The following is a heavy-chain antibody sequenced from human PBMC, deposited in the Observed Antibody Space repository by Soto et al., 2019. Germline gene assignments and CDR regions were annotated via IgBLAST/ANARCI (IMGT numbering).Heavy chain of an antibody. Sequence: QVQLVESGGRVVQPGGSLRLSCAASGFMFSRYAIHWVRQAPGKGLEWVAVISKDGSVNYYADSVRGRFSISRDKSKNTVYLEMNGMRDDDTAVFSRARSRSGALPGSFGYWGQGTLVTVSS. J-gene: IGHJ1*01. CDR1: GFMFSRYA. CDR3: ARSRSGALPGSFGY. V-gene: IGHV3-30-3*01. CDR2: ISKDGSVN. D-gene: IGHD3-3*01.